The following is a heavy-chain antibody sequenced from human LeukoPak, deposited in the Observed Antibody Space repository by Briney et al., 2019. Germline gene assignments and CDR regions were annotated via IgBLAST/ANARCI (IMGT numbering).Heavy chain of an antibody. CDR1: GGSISSYY. Sequence: PSETLSLTCTVSGGSISSYYWSWIRQPPAKGLERVGYIYYSGSTNYNPSLKSRVTISVETSKNQFSLKLSSVAAADTAVYYCARVTGYMIEDYFDYWGQGSLVTVSS. J-gene: IGHJ4*02. CDR3: ARVTGYMIEDYFDY. D-gene: IGHD3-22*01. CDR2: IYYSGST. V-gene: IGHV4-59*01.